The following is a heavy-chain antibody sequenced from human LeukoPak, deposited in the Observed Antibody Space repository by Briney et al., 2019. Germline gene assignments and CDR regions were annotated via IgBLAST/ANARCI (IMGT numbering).Heavy chain of an antibody. J-gene: IGHJ4*02. D-gene: IGHD5-24*01. Sequence: GGSLRLSCAASGFTFSSYAMSWVRQAPGKGLEWVSGISGSDGGTYYADSVKGRFTISRDNSENTLYLQMNSLSAEDTAVYYCAKDGGYNSFDYWGQGTLVTVSS. CDR2: ISGSDGGT. CDR1: GFTFSSYA. CDR3: AKDGGYNSFDY. V-gene: IGHV3-23*01.